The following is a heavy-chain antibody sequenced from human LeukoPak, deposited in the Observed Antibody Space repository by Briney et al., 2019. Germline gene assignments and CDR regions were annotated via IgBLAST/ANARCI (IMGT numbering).Heavy chain of an antibody. V-gene: IGHV4-59*01. CDR3: ARGLGYSNYYFDY. J-gene: IGHJ4*02. CDR2: IYYSGST. Sequence: PSETLSLTCTVSGGSISSYYWSWIRQPPGKGLEWIGYIYYSGSTNYNPSLKSRVTISVDTSKNQFSLKLSSVTAADTAVYYCARGLGYSNYYFDYWGQGTLVTVSS. D-gene: IGHD4-11*01. CDR1: GGSISSYY.